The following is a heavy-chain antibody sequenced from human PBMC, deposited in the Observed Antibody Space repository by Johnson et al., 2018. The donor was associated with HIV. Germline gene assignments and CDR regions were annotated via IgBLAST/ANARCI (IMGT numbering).Heavy chain of an antibody. D-gene: IGHD3-10*01. Sequence: QVQLVESGGGVVQPGRSLRLSCAASGFTFSLYAMHWVRQAPGKGLEWVAVISYDGSDKYYADSVKGRFTISRDNSKNRLYLQMNSLSSEDTAVYYCARVLRGQPRSPFDIWGQGTMVTVS. CDR3: ARVLRGQPRSPFDI. CDR1: GFTFSLYA. J-gene: IGHJ3*02. V-gene: IGHV3-30*04. CDR2: ISYDGSDK.